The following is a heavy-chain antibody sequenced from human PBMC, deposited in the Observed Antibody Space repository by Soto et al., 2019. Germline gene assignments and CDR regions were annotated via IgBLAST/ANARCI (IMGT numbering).Heavy chain of an antibody. J-gene: IGHJ6*02. CDR1: GGTFSSYA. CDR2: IIPIFGTA. D-gene: IGHD2-2*01. Sequence: QVQLVQSWAEVKKPGSSVKVSCKASGGTFSSYAISWVRQAPGQGLEWMGGIIPIFGTANYAQKFQGRVTITADESTSTAYMELSSLRSEDTAVYYCASDIVVVSDYYYGMDVWGQGTTVTVSS. CDR3: ASDIVVVSDYYYGMDV. V-gene: IGHV1-69*01.